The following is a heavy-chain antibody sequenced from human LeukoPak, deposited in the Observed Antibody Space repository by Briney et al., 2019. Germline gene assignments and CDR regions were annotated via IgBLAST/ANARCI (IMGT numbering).Heavy chain of an antibody. Sequence: AETLSLTCTVSGGSISSYYWSWIRQPPGKGLEWIGSINYSGSTNYNPSLKRRVTISVDTSKNQFSLKLSSVTAADTAVYYCARGESKRYSGYDYYVMDVWGQGTTVTVSS. CDR1: GGSISSYY. CDR3: ARGESKRYSGYDYYVMDV. V-gene: IGHV4-59*01. CDR2: INYSGST. J-gene: IGHJ6*02. D-gene: IGHD5-12*01.